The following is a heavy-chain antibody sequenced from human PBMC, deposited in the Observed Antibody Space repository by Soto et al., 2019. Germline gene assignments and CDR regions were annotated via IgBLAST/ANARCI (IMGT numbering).Heavy chain of an antibody. CDR1: GLTFSNAW. V-gene: IGHV3-15*07. Sequence: EVQLVESGGGLVKPGGSLRLSCAASGLTFSNAWMNWVRQAPGRGLEWVGRIKSKTDGGTTDYAAPVKGRFTISRDDATTTMYLQMNSLNTEDTAVYYCATVGRITAAGTPFDYWGQGTLVTVSS. CDR3: ATVGRITAAGTPFDY. J-gene: IGHJ4*02. D-gene: IGHD6-13*01. CDR2: IKSKTDGGTT.